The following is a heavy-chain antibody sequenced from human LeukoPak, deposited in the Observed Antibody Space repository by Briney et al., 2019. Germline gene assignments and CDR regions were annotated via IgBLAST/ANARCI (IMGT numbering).Heavy chain of an antibody. CDR1: GYTFTSYG. D-gene: IGHD6-19*01. CDR3: ARGLGIAVAGTLGY. CDR2: VNPNSGNT. Sequence: ASVKVSCKASGYTFTSYGISWVRQAPGQGLEWMGWVNPNSGNTGYAQKFQGRVTITRNTSISTAYMELSSLRSEDTAVYYCARGLGIAVAGTLGYWGQGTLVTVSS. V-gene: IGHV1-8*03. J-gene: IGHJ4*02.